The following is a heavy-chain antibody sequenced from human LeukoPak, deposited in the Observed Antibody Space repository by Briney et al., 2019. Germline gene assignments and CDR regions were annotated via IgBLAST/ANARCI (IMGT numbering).Heavy chain of an antibody. CDR3: AREGGSSGCYEFDY. CDR1: GFTFSSHW. V-gene: IGHV3-7*01. Sequence: PGGSLRLSYAACGFTFSSHWMSWVRQAPGKGLEWVASIKPDGSEKYYVDSVKGRFTISRDSAKSSLYLQMNTLRAEDTAVYYCAREGGSSGCYEFDYWGQGTLVTVSS. D-gene: IGHD6-19*01. CDR2: IKPDGSEK. J-gene: IGHJ4*02.